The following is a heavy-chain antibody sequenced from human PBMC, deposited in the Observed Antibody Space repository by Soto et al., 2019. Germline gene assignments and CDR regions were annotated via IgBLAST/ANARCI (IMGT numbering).Heavy chain of an antibody. V-gene: IGHV3-30*18. CDR1: GFTFSSYG. Sequence: QVQLVESGGGVVQPGRSLRLSCAASGFTFSSYGMHWVRQAPGKGLEWVAVISYDGSNKYYADSVKGRFTISRDNSKNTLYLQMNSLRAEDTAVYYCAKDPVDPLRFVEWLPLDYWGQGTLVTVSS. CDR2: ISYDGSNK. D-gene: IGHD3-3*01. J-gene: IGHJ4*02. CDR3: AKDPVDPLRFVEWLPLDY.